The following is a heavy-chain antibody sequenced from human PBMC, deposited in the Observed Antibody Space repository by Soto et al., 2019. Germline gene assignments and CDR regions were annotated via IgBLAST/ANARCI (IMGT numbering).Heavy chain of an antibody. J-gene: IGHJ4*02. CDR3: ARESGLRSSGWSYYFDF. CDR1: GFTLSSYS. V-gene: IGHV3-48*02. CDR2: ISGGGRTI. Sequence: EVQLVESGGGLVQPGGSLRLSCAASGFTLSSYSRHWVRQAPGMGLEWVSYISGGGRTIYYADSVKGRFTISRDNAKISLSVQMNSLRDEYPAVYFCARESGLRSSGWSYYFDFWGQGTRVSVSS. D-gene: IGHD6-19*01.